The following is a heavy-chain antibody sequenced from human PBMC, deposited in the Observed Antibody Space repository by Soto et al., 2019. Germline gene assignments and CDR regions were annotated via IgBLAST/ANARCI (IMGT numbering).Heavy chain of an antibody. V-gene: IGHV1-18*01. J-gene: IGHJ4*02. CDR1: GYMFNTYG. Sequence: QVQLLQSGAEVKKPGASVKVSCKASGYMFNTYGITWVRQAPGQGLEWMGWISVYNGNIDYAQKVEGRVTMTTDTSTSTAYMELKSLTSDDPAVYYCARTYGSGDYFLPFEYWGQGTPVSVSS. CDR3: ARTYGSGDYFLPFEY. D-gene: IGHD3-10*01. CDR2: ISVYNGNI.